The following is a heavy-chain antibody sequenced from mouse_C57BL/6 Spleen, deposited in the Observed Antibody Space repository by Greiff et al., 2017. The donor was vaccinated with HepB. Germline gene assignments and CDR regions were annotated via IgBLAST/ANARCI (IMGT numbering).Heavy chain of an antibody. CDR1: GYTFTSYW. CDR2: IYPGSGST. Sequence: QVQLQQPGAELVKPGASVKMSCKASGYTFTSYWITWVKQRPGQGLEWIGDIYPGSGSTNYNEKFKSKATLTVDTSSSTAYMQLSSLTSEDSAVYYCARERPYGYDVTDGFAYWGQGTLVTVSA. CDR3: ARERPYGYDVTDGFAY. V-gene: IGHV1-55*01. J-gene: IGHJ3*01. D-gene: IGHD2-2*01.